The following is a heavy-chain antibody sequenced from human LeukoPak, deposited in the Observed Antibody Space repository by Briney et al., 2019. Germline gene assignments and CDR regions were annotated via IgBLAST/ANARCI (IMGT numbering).Heavy chain of an antibody. CDR3: ARDWGYSGYEDY. CDR1: GYTFTGYY. V-gene: IGHV1-2*02. D-gene: IGHD5-12*01. Sequence: ASVKVSCKASGYTFTGYYMHWVRQAPGQGLEWMGWINPNSGGTNYAQKFQGRVTMTRDTSTSTVYMELSSLRSEDTAVYYCARDWGYSGYEDYWGQGTLVTVSS. CDR2: INPNSGGT. J-gene: IGHJ4*02.